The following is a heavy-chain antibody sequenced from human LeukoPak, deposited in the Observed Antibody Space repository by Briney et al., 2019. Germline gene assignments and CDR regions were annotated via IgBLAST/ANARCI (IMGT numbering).Heavy chain of an antibody. D-gene: IGHD3-3*01. V-gene: IGHV1-2*02. CDR1: GYTFTGYY. J-gene: IGHJ6*03. CDR3: ARTDYDFWSGSSPNYYYYYMDV. Sequence: ASVKVSCKASGYTFTGYYMHWVRQAPGQGLEWMGWINPNSGGTNYAQKFQGRVTVTRDRSISTAYMELSRLRSDDTAVYYCARTDYDFWSGSSPNYYYYYMDVWGKGTTVTVSS. CDR2: INPNSGGT.